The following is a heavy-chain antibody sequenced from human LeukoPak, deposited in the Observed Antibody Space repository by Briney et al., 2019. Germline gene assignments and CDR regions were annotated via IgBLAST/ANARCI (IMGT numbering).Heavy chain of an antibody. D-gene: IGHD2-2*01. V-gene: IGHV1-46*01. CDR2: INPSGGST. Sequence: ASVEVSCKASGYTFTSYYMHWVRQAPGQGLEWMGIINPSGGSTSYAQKFQGRVTMTRDTSTSTVYMELSSLRSEDTAVYYCARDYPQYCSSTSCYGSSFDYWGQGTLVTVSS. J-gene: IGHJ4*02. CDR1: GYTFTSYY. CDR3: ARDYPQYCSSTSCYGSSFDY.